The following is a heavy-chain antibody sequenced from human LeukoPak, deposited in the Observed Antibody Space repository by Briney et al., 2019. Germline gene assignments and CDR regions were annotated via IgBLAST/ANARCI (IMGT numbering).Heavy chain of an antibody. CDR3: SPGGDYYVY. CDR1: GFTFSNAW. J-gene: IGHJ4*02. V-gene: IGHV3-15*01. Sequence: GGSLRLSCAASGFTFSNAWMSWVRQAPGKGLEWVGRIKSRTDGGTTEYAAPVKGRFTISRDDSKNTLCLQMDSLITEDTAVYYCSPGGDYYVYWGQGTLVTVSS. D-gene: IGHD4-17*01. CDR2: IKSRTDGGTT.